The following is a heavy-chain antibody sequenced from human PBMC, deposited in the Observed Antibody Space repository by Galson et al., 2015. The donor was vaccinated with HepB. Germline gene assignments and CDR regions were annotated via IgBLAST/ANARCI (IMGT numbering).Heavy chain of an antibody. CDR2: ISWNGVRT. V-gene: IGHV3-20*04. D-gene: IGHD6-19*01. J-gene: IGHJ4*02. Sequence: SLRLSCAASGFTFHAYAISWVRQAPGKGLEWVSGISWNGVRTGYADSLKGRFTISRDNAKNSLYLQMNSRRAEDTALYYCVRGPRWLVGGFGDYWGQGTLVTVSS. CDR3: VRGPRWLVGGFGDY. CDR1: GFTFHAYA.